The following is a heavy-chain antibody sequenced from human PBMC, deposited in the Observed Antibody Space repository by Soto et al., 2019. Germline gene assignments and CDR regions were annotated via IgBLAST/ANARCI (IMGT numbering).Heavy chain of an antibody. J-gene: IGHJ3*02. Sequence: QVQLQESGPGLVKPSQTLSLTCTVSGGSISSDDYYWSWIRQPPGKGLECIGYIYYSGSTYYNPSLKSRVTISVDTSKTQFSLKLRSVTAADTAVYYCARFIRSPAFDIWGQWTMVTVSS. D-gene: IGHD3-10*01. V-gene: IGHV4-30-4*01. CDR2: IYYSGST. CDR1: GGSISSDDYY. CDR3: ARFIRSPAFDI.